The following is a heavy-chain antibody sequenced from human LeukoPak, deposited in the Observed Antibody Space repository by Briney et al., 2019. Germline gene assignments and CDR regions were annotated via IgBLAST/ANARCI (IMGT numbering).Heavy chain of an antibody. CDR2: IWYDGSNK. V-gene: IGHV3-30*19. J-gene: IGHJ4*02. CDR3: ARDPRFDYGDYLFDY. D-gene: IGHD4-17*01. Sequence: PGGSLRLSCAASGFTFSSYGMHWVRQAPGKGLEGVAVIWYDGSNKYYADSVKGRFTISRDNSKNTLYLQMNSLRAEDTAVYYCARDPRFDYGDYLFDYWGQGTLVTVSS. CDR1: GFTFSSYG.